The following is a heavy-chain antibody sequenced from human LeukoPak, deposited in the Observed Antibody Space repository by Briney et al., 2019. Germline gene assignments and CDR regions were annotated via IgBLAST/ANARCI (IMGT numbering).Heavy chain of an antibody. D-gene: IGHD4-23*01. CDR1: GGSITSSGYY. J-gene: IGHJ4*02. V-gene: IGHV4-39*01. CDR3: ARYGGQSEFDY. CDR2: IHYSGIT. Sequence: PSETLSLTCTVSGGSITSSGYYWGWIRQPPGKGLEWIASIHYSGITYYNPSLKSRVTISVDTSKNQFSLKLSSVTAVDTAVYYCARYGGQSEFDYWGQGTLVTVSS.